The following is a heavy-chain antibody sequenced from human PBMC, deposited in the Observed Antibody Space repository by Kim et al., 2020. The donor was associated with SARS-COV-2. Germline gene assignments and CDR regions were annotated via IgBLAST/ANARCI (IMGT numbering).Heavy chain of an antibody. J-gene: IGHJ2*01. Sequence: GGSLRLSCAASGLNLDDYGIHWVRQAPGKGLEWVSGISWTNSVIDYADSVKGRFAISRDSATNSVYLEINSLRAEDTALYYCAKEVGVDWYFDLWGRGTLVTVSP. CDR2: ISWTNSVI. D-gene: IGHD3-3*01. CDR3: AKEVGVDWYFDL. CDR1: GLNLDDYG. V-gene: IGHV3-9*01.